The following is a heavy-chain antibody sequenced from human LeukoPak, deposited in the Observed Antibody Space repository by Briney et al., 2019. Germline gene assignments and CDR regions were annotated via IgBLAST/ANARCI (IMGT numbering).Heavy chain of an antibody. CDR1: GFTFSSYS. J-gene: IGHJ6*03. CDR2: ISSSSSYI. Sequence: GGSLRLSCAASGFTFSSYSMNWVRQAPGKGLEWVSSISSSSSYIYYADSVKGRFTISRDNAKNSLYLQMNSLRAEDTAVYYCARGQGYDFGGYYYYYMDVWGKGTTVTVSS. D-gene: IGHD3-3*01. CDR3: ARGQGYDFGGYYYYYMDV. V-gene: IGHV3-21*01.